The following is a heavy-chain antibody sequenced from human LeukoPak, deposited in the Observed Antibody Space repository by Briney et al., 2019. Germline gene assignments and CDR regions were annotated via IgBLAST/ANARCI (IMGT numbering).Heavy chain of an antibody. Sequence: PSETLSLTCAVYGGSFSGYYWSWIRQPPGKGLEWIGEINHSGSTNYNPSLKRRGTISVDTSKNQFSLKLSSVTAADTAVYYCARRQWLVKKSNWFDPWGQGTLVTVSS. D-gene: IGHD6-19*01. CDR2: INHSGST. V-gene: IGHV4-34*01. J-gene: IGHJ5*02. CDR1: GGSFSGYY. CDR3: ARRQWLVKKSNWFDP.